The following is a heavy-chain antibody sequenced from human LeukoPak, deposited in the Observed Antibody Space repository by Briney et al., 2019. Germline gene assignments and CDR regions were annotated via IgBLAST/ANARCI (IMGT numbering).Heavy chain of an antibody. V-gene: IGHV4-61*01. D-gene: IGHD1-26*01. CDR1: GGSISNGNYY. Sequence: PSETLSLTCTVSGGSISNGNYYWSWIRQHPGKGLEWIGYVYYSGSTNYSPSLKSRVTISLDTSKNQFALKLSSVTAADTAVYYCARGHPTYYYYGMDVWGQGTTVTVSS. CDR3: ARGHPTYYYYGMDV. CDR2: VYYSGST. J-gene: IGHJ6*02.